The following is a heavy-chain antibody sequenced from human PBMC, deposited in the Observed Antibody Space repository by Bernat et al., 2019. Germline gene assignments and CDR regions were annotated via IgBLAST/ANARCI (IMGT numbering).Heavy chain of an antibody. V-gene: IGHV3-23*01. CDR1: GFTFSSYG. D-gene: IGHD6-19*01. J-gene: IGHJ4*02. Sequence: EVQLLESGGGLVQPGGSLRLSCAASGFTFSSYGMSWVRQAPGKGLEWGSAISGTGAGTYYADSVKGRFTISRDNSKNTLYLQMNSLRAEDTAVYYCAKDSRSSGWYRSPDYWGQGTLVTVSS. CDR2: ISGTGAGT. CDR3: AKDSRSSGWYRSPDY.